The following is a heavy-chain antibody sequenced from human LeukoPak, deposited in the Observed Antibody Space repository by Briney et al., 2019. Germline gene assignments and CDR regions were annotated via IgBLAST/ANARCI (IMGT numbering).Heavy chain of an antibody. CDR2: VFPLDSDT. Sequence: GECLKISCKGSGYNFPTYWIGWVRQMPGRGLEWMGQVFPLDSDTTYSPTFQGQVTISADTSTSTAHLQWSSLKASDTAIYYCTAFNRDGYRSFDSWGQGTLVTVSS. V-gene: IGHV5-51*01. CDR3: TAFNRDGYRSFDS. J-gene: IGHJ4*02. CDR1: GYNFPTYW. D-gene: IGHD5-24*01.